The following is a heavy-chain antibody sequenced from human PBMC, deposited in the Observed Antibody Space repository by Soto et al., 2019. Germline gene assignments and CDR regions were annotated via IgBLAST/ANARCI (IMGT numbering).Heavy chain of an antibody. CDR3: ARDLDQPLGTGDY. D-gene: IGHD7-27*01. CDR2: ISSSSSTI. V-gene: IGHV3-48*01. J-gene: IGHJ4*02. Sequence: EVQLVESGGGLVQPGGSLRLSCAASGFTFSSYSMNWVRQAPGKGLEWVSYISSSSSTIYYADSVKGRFTISRDNAKNSQYLQMNSLRAEETPVYYCARDLDQPLGTGDYWGQGTLVTVSS. CDR1: GFTFSSYS.